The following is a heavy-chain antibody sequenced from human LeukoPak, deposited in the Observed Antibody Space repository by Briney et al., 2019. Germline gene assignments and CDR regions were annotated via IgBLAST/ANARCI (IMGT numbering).Heavy chain of an antibody. D-gene: IGHD6-19*01. J-gene: IGHJ4*02. CDR2: ISGSGGST. V-gene: IGHV3-23*01. CDR3: AKAPVGRWLVRYYFDY. CDR1: GFTFSSYA. Sequence: PEGSLRLSCAASGFTFSSYAMSWVRQAPGKGLEWVSAISGSGGSTYYADSVKGRFTISRDNSKNTLYLQMNSLRAEDTAVYYCAKAPVGRWLVRYYFDYWGQGTLVTVSS.